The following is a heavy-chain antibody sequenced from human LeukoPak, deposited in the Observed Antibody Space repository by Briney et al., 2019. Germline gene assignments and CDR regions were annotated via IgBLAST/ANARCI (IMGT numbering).Heavy chain of an antibody. V-gene: IGHV3-30*02. CDR1: GFTFSSYG. CDR2: IRSDGSKK. D-gene: IGHD6-13*01. J-gene: IGHJ4*02. CDR3: AKGHQLVLPDY. Sequence: PGGSLRLSCAASGFTFSSYGMSWVRQAPGKRLEWVAFIRSDGSKKFYADSVKGQFIISRDNSRNILYLQMTNLRPEGTAVYYCAKGHQLVLPDYWGQGTLVTVSS.